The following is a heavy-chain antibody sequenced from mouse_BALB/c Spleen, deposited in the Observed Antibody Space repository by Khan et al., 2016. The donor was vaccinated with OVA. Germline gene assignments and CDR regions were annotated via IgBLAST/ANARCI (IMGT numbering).Heavy chain of an antibody. CDR2: IWSAGST. CDR3: ARRGYDYGRGALFAY. CDR1: GFSLTNYS. D-gene: IGHD2-4*01. Sequence: QMQLEESGPGLVQPSQSLSITCTVSGFSLTNYSVHWVRQSPGKGLEWLGVIWSAGSTDYNAAFISRLTIRKDNSRSQVSFKMNSLQPNDTAIYYCARRGYDYGRGALFAYWGQGTLVTVSA. V-gene: IGHV2-2*02. J-gene: IGHJ3*01.